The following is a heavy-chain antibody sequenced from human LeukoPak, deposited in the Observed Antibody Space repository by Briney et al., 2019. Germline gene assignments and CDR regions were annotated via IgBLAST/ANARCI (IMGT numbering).Heavy chain of an antibody. Sequence: ASVKVSCKASGYTFTSYGISWVRQAPGQGLEWMGWISAYNGNTTYAQKLQGRVTMTTDTSTSTAYMELRSLRSDDTAVYYCARVPPYYYGSGSYFDYWGQGTLVTVSS. J-gene: IGHJ4*02. CDR3: ARVPPYYYGSGSYFDY. D-gene: IGHD3-10*01. CDR1: GYTFTSYG. V-gene: IGHV1-18*01. CDR2: ISAYNGNT.